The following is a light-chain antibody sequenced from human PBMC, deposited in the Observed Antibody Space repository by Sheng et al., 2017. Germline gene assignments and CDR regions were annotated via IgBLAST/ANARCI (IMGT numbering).Light chain of an antibody. Sequence: DIQLTQSPSSMSASVGDRVTITCRTSHDIVTYLAWYQQRPGKAPHFLVSLASFLQGGVPSRFRGSGSGTDFTLTISSLQPEDSAIYYCQQTSSLPLTFGGGTKVEI. CDR3: QQTSSLPLT. CDR1: HDIVTY. V-gene: IGKV1-12*01. CDR2: LAS. J-gene: IGKJ4*01.